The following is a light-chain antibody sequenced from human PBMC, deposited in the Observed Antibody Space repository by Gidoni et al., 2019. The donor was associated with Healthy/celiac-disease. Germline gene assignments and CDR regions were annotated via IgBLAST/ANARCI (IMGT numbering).Light chain of an antibody. CDR2: EVS. CDR3: SSYTSRSPPVV. V-gene: IGLV2-14*01. J-gene: IGLJ2*01. Sequence: QSALTQPASVSGSPGQSLPISCTGTSSDAGGYTYVSGYQQHPGKAPKLMSYEVSNRPTGVSKRVSGSTSGITASLTCSWLQADYDADYYCSSYTSRSPPVVFVGGTKLTVL. CDR1: SSDAGGYTY.